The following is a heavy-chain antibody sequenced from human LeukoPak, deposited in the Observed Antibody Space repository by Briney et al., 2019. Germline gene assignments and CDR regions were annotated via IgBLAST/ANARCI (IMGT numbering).Heavy chain of an antibody. CDR2: IWFDGSKK. J-gene: IGHJ6*02. D-gene: IGHD6-13*01. V-gene: IGHV3-33*01. CDR1: GFTFSSPG. CDR3: ASSRSRLLSDYYYGLEV. Sequence: PGKSLRLSCAASGFTFSSPGMHWVRQAPGKGLEWMAAIWFDGSKKFYADPVKGRFSISRDNALNTLYFQMSSLTVEDTAVYYCASSRSRLLSDYYYGLEVWGQGTTVTVSS.